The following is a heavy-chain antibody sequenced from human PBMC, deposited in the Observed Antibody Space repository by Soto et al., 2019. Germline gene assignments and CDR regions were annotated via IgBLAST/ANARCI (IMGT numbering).Heavy chain of an antibody. V-gene: IGHV1-8*01. CDR3: AREVRWFGESVDP. CDR1: GYTFTSYD. Sequence: HVQLVQSGAAVKKTGASVKVSCKASGYTFTSYDINWVRQATGQGLEWMGWMKPNSGNTGFAQKFQGRVTMTRNSSISTAYMELSSLRSEDTAVYYCAREVRWFGESVDPWGQGTLVTVSS. J-gene: IGHJ5*02. CDR2: MKPNSGNT. D-gene: IGHD3-10*01.